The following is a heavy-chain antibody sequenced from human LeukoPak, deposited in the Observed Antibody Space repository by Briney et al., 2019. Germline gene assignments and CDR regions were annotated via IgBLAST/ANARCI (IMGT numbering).Heavy chain of an antibody. Sequence: GGSLRLSCAASGFTVSSNYISWVRQAPGKGLEWVSVIYSGGSTYYADSVKGQFTISRDNSKNTLYRQMNSLRAEDTAVYYCARGYPYYYDSSGYYYPPYFDYWGQGTLVTVSS. V-gene: IGHV3-53*01. CDR1: GFTVSSNY. CDR3: ARGYPYYYDSSGYYYPPYFDY. J-gene: IGHJ4*02. D-gene: IGHD3-22*01. CDR2: IYSGGST.